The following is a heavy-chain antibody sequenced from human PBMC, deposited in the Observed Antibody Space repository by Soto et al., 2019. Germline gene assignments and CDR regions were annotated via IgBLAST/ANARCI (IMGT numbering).Heavy chain of an antibody. CDR1: GYTFSNNG. CDR3: ATARAATWPADS. J-gene: IGHJ4*02. V-gene: IGHV1-18*01. D-gene: IGHD6-25*01. CDR2: IGGYNGNT. Sequence: VQSGGEVKKPGASVKVSCKASGYTFSNNGFTWVRQAPGQGLEWMGWIGGYNGNTNYAPKFQGRVTMTADTSTSTAHMELRGLRSDDTAVYYCATARAATWPADSWGQGTLVTVSS.